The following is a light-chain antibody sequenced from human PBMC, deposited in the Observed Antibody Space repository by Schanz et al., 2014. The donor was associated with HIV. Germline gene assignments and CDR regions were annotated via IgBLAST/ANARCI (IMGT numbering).Light chain of an antibody. CDR2: DVT. Sequence: QSALTQPPSASGSPGQSVTISCTGTSSDVGADNSVSWYQQHPGRAPRLLVYDVTNRPSGVSNRFSGSKSGNTASLTISGLQAEDEADYYCQSHDSGLSGSVFGGGTKLTVL. V-gene: IGLV2-14*03. J-gene: IGLJ3*02. CDR1: SSDVGADNS. CDR3: QSHDSGLSGSV.